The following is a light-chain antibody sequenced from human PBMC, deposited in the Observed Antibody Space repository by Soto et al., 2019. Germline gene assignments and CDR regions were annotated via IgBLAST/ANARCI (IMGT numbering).Light chain of an antibody. CDR2: DVS. J-gene: IGLJ1*01. CDR3: SSYTSSSTHV. CDR1: SSDVGAYTF. V-gene: IGLV2-14*03. Sequence: QSALTQPASVSGSPGQSITSSCTGTSSDVGAYTFVSWYQQHPDKVPKLMIFDVSRRPSGVSDRFSGSKSGNTASLTISGLQPEDEADYYCSSYTSSSTHVFGSGTKLTVL.